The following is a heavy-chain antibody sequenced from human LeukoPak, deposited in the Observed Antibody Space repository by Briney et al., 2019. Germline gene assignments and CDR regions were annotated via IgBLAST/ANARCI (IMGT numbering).Heavy chain of an antibody. V-gene: IGHV4-59*07. CDR1: DGPISSYY. CDR3: ASGSYLYYYCFYMHV. CDR2: IYYSEST. D-gene: IGHD3-10*01. Sequence: TDPLSLPCTLADGPISSYYWSWMPQSPGRALVWIGPIYYSESTNYNPSLKSRVTISVDTYQNQFSLKLSSVPDTDADGYYCASGSYLYYYCFYMHVWPKGTTVTVPS. J-gene: IGHJ6*03.